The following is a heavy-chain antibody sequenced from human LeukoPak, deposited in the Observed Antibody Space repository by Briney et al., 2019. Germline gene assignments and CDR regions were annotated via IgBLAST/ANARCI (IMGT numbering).Heavy chain of an antibody. V-gene: IGHV3-7*03. CDR2: IKQDGSEK. J-gene: IGHJ6*02. CDR1: GFTFSSYW. Sequence: GGSLRLSCAASGFTFSSYWMTWVRQAPGKGLEWVANIKQDGSEKYYVDSVKGRFTISRDNAKNSLCLQMNSLRAEDTAVYYCAAEIYYYYGMDVWGQGTTVTVTS. CDR3: AAEIYYYYGMDV.